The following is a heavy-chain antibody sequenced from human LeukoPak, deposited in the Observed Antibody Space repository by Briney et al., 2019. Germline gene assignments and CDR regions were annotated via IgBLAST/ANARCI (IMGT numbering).Heavy chain of an antibody. V-gene: IGHV3-23*01. D-gene: IGHD2-15*01. CDR1: GFTFSDYY. Sequence: GGSLRLSCAASGFTFSDYYMSWVRQAPGKGLEWVSAISNNGGYTYYADSVQGRFTISRDNSKSTLCLQMNSLRAEDTAVYYCAKQLGYCSDGSCYFPYWGQGTLVTVSS. CDR2: ISNNGGYT. CDR3: AKQLGYCSDGSCYFPY. J-gene: IGHJ4*02.